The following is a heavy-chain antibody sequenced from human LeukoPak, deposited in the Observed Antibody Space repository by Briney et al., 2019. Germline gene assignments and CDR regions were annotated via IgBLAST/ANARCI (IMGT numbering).Heavy chain of an antibody. Sequence: GGSLRLSCAASGFTFSSYWMTWVRQAPGKGLEWVALIWHDASHTFYTDSVKGRFTISRDNSKNTLYLQMNSLRAEDTAVYYCARGYYDSSGYYSYWGQGTLVTVSS. V-gene: IGHV3-33*08. D-gene: IGHD3-22*01. CDR1: GFTFSSYW. J-gene: IGHJ4*02. CDR3: ARGYYDSSGYYSY. CDR2: IWHDASHT.